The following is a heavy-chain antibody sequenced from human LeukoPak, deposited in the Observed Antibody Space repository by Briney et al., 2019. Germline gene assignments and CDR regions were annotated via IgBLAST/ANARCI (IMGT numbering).Heavy chain of an antibody. D-gene: IGHD4-23*01. J-gene: IGHJ4*02. CDR2: IASDGSST. CDR1: GFTFSSYW. V-gene: IGHV3-74*01. CDR3: ARGRPHGNDY. Sequence: GGSLRLSCAASGFTFSSYWMNWIRQAPGKGLVWVSRIASDGSSTTYADSVKGRFSISRDNAKNTLYLQMNSLRVEDTAVYYCARGRPHGNDYWGQGTLVTVSS.